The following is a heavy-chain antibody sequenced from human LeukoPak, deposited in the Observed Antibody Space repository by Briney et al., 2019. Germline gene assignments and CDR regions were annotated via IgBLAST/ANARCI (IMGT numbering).Heavy chain of an antibody. CDR3: ARDDKPELPLHY. J-gene: IGHJ4*02. CDR1: GGTFSSYA. Sequence: ASVKVSCKASGGTFSSYAISWVRQAPGQGLEWMGGIIPIFGTANYAQKFQGRATIATDESTSTAYMELSSLRSEDTAVYYCARDDKPELPLHYWGQGTLVTVSS. D-gene: IGHD1-7*01. CDR2: IIPIFGTA. V-gene: IGHV1-69*05.